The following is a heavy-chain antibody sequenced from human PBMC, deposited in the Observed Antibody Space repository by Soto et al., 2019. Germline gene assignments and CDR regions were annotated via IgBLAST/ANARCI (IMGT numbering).Heavy chain of an antibody. CDR1: GGTFSSYA. J-gene: IGHJ4*02. CDR2: IIPIFGTA. CDR3: AGSAPSFYDSSGYDY. V-gene: IGHV1-69*01. Sequence: QVQLVQSGAEVKKLGSSVKVSCKASGGTFSSYAISWVRQAPGQGLEWMGGIIPIFGTANYAQKFQGRVTITADESTSTAYMELSSLRSEDTAVYYCAGSAPSFYDSSGYDYWGQGTLVTVSS. D-gene: IGHD3-22*01.